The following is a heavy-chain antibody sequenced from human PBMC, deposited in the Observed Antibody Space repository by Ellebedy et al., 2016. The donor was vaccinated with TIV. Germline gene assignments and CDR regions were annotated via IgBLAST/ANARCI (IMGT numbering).Heavy chain of an antibody. D-gene: IGHD2-21*02. CDR3: ARTDPWQPIDD. Sequence: MPSETLSLTCSVSGGSVSSTSYYWAWIRQPPGKGLEYIGSVYYSGSPYYNPSFKSRVTLSADTSKTQFSLNLRTVTAADTAVYYCARTDPWQPIDDWGQGILVSVSS. V-gene: IGHV4-39*01. CDR2: VYYSGSP. J-gene: IGHJ4*02. CDR1: GGSVSSTSYY.